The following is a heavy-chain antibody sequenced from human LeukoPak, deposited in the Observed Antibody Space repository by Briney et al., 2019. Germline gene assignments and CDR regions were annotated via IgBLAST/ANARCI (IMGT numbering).Heavy chain of an antibody. CDR1: GYMFSTDW. Sequence: GESLKISCRGSGYMFSTDWIGWVRQMPGKGLEWMGIIYPGDSDTKYSPSFQGQVTISADKSISTAYLQWSSLKASDTAMYYCAGRRITSTVFDYWGQGTLVTVSS. J-gene: IGHJ4*02. CDR2: IYPGDSDT. D-gene: IGHD3-10*01. V-gene: IGHV5-51*01. CDR3: AGRRITSTVFDY.